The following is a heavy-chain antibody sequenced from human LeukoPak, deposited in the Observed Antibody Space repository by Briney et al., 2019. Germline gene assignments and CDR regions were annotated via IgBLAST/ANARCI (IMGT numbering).Heavy chain of an antibody. J-gene: IGHJ4*02. D-gene: IGHD4-17*01. CDR1: GGSISSSSYY. V-gene: IGHV4-39*07. CDR3: ARLDYGAIYY. CDR2: IYYSGST. Sequence: SETLSLTCTVSGGSISSSSYYWGWIRQPPGKGLEWIGSIYYSGSTYYNPSLKSRVTISVDTSKNQFSLKPSSVTAADTAVYYCARLDYGAIYYWGQGTLVTVSS.